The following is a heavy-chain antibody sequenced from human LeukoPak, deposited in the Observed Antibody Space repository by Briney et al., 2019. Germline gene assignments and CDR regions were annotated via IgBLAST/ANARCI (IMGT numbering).Heavy chain of an antibody. CDR2: INPNSGGT. J-gene: IGHJ4*02. D-gene: IGHD3-10*01. CDR3: ARVSVQYYYGSGSYYNVYFDY. Sequence: ASVKVSCKASGYTFTGYYMHWVRQAPGQGLEWMGWINPNSGGTNYAQKFQGRVTMTRDTSISTAYMELSRLRSDDTAVYNCARVSVQYYYGSGSYYNVYFDYWGQGTLVTVSS. V-gene: IGHV1-2*02. CDR1: GYTFTGYY.